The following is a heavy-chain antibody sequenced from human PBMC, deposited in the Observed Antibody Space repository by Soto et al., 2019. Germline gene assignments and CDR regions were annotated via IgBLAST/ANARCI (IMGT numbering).Heavy chain of an antibody. CDR1: GGSISNYF. D-gene: IGHD3-3*01. CDR2: IDNSGST. Sequence: SETLSLTCTVSGGSISNYFCNWIRQPAGKGLEWIGRIDNSGSTNYNPSLKSRITMSADTSRNQFSLKLNSVTAADTAVYYCARGGQDFWSGPLDYWGQRALVTVSS. CDR3: ARGGQDFWSGPLDY. J-gene: IGHJ4*02. V-gene: IGHV4-4*07.